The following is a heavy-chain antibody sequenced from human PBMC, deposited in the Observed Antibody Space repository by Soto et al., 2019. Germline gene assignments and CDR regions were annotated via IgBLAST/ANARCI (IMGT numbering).Heavy chain of an antibody. CDR1: GFTVSSNY. D-gene: IGHD3-22*01. CDR2: IYSGGST. CDR3: ARDLHWNPNYYDSSGYLGGY. Sequence: GGSLRLSCAASGFTVSSNYMSWVRQAPGKGLEWVSVIYSGGSTYYADSVKGRFTISRDNSKNTLYLQMNSLRAEDTAVYYCARDLHWNPNYYDSSGYLGGYWGQGTLVTVSS. V-gene: IGHV3-53*01. J-gene: IGHJ4*02.